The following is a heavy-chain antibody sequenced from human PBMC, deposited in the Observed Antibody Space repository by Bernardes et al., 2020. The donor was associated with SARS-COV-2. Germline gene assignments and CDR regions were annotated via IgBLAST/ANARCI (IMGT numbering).Heavy chain of an antibody. CDR3: ARDDTRAVVVVAATAGYFDY. CDR1: GFTFSSYS. CDR2: ISSSSSYI. V-gene: IGHV3-21*01. J-gene: IGHJ4*02. D-gene: IGHD2-15*01. Sequence: GGSLRLSCAASGFTFSSYSMNWVRQAPGKGLEWVSSISSSSSYIYYADSVKGRFTISRDNAKNSLYLQMNSLRAEDTAVYYCARDDTRAVVVVAATAGYFDYWGQGTLVTVSS.